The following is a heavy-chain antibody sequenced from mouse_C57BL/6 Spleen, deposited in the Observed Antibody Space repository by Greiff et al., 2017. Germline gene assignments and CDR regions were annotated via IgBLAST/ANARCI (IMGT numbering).Heavy chain of an antibody. CDR1: GFSFTSYG. V-gene: IGHV2-2*01. CDR3: ARDTTVVANYAMDY. CDR2: ICSGGST. Sequence: QVQLQQSGPGLVQPSQSLSITCTVSGFSFTSYGVHWVRQSPGKGLEWLGVICSGGSTDYNAAFIYRLSISKDNSKSQVFFKMNSLQADDTAIYYCARDTTVVANYAMDYWGQGTSVTVSS. D-gene: IGHD1-1*01. J-gene: IGHJ4*01.